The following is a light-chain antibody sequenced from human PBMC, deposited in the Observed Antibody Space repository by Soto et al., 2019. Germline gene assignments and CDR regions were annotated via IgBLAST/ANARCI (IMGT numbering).Light chain of an antibody. CDR2: GAS. J-gene: IGKJ1*01. CDR1: QRVSNSY. CDR3: QQYGSSPRT. Sequence: EVVLTQSPGTLSLSPGGRATLSCRASQRVSNSYLAWYQQKPGQAPRLLIYGASTRATGIPDRFSGSGSGTDFTLTISRLEPEDFAVYYCQQYGSSPRTFGQGTKVENK. V-gene: IGKV3-20*01.